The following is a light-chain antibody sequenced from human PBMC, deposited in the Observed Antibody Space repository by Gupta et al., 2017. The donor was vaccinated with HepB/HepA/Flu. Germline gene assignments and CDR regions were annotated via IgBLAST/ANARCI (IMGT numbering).Light chain of an antibody. CDR2: DVS. J-gene: IGLJ2*01. CDR1: ISDVGGYNF. Sequence: QHAMIQTAPVTVYPRQSNTLSFTSTISDVGGYNFVSWYPQQPGQAPKLMIYDVSNRPSGVSNRFSGSKSGNTASLTISGLQAEDEADYYCSSYTSSSTVVFGGGTKLTVL. V-gene: IGLV2-14*01. CDR3: SSYTSSSTVV.